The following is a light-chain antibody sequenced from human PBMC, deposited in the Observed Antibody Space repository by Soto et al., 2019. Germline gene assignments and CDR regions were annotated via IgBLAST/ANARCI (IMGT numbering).Light chain of an antibody. Sequence: QSALTQPASVSGCPGQSITISCTGTSSDVGSYNLVSWYQQHPGKAPKLMICEVSRRPSGVANRFSGSKSGNTASLTISGLQTEDEADYYCCSYASSSTYVFGTGTKVTV. CDR2: EVS. V-gene: IGLV2-23*02. CDR3: CSYASSSTYV. J-gene: IGLJ1*01. CDR1: SSDVGSYNL.